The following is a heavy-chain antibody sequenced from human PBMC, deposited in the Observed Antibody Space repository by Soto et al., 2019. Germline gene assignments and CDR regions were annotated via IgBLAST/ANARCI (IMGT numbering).Heavy chain of an antibody. CDR1: GFTFSSYW. J-gene: IGHJ6*03. CDR2: IKQDGSEK. V-gene: IGHV3-7*01. Sequence: GESLKISCAASGFTFSSYWMSWVRQAPGKGLEWVANIKQDGSEKYYVDSVKGRFTISRDNAKNSLYLQMNSLRAEDTAVYYCARDYRNDFWSGYSGFGDYMDVWGKGTTVTVSS. CDR3: ARDYRNDFWSGYSGFGDYMDV. D-gene: IGHD3-3*01.